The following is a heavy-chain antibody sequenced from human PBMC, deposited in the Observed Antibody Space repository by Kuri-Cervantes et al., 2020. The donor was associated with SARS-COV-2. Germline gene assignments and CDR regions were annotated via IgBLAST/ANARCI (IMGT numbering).Heavy chain of an antibody. J-gene: IGHJ5*02. V-gene: IGHV4-59*12. CDR1: GGSISSYY. D-gene: IGHD3-10*01. Sequence: GSLRLSCTVSGGSISSYYWSWIRQPPGKGLEWIGYIYYSGSTNYNPSLKSRVTISVDTSKNQFSLKLSSVTAADTAVYYCARGLRGWFDPWGQGTLVTVSS. CDR2: IYYSGST. CDR3: ARGLRGWFDP.